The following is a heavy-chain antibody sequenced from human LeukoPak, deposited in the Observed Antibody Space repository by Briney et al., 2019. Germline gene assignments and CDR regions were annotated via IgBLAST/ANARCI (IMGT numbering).Heavy chain of an antibody. J-gene: IGHJ5*02. Sequence: ASVKVSCKASGYTFTGYYMHWVRQAPGQRLEWMGWINPNSGGTNYAQKFQGRVTMTRDTSISTAYMELSRLRSDDTAVYYGAREMVRGVIRTENWFDPWGQGTLVTVSS. CDR3: AREMVRGVIRTENWFDP. CDR1: GYTFTGYY. CDR2: INPNSGGT. D-gene: IGHD3-10*01. V-gene: IGHV1-2*02.